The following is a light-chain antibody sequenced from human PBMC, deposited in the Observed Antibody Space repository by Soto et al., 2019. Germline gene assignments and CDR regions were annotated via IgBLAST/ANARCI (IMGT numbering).Light chain of an antibody. Sequence: DIVLTQSPGTLSLSPGERATLSCRASQSVGSIYLAWYQQRPGQAPRLLIYGASTRATGIPARFSGSGSGTEFTLTISSLQSEDFAVYYCQQYNNWWTFGQGTKVDIK. J-gene: IGKJ1*01. CDR2: GAS. CDR3: QQYNNWWT. CDR1: QSVGSIY. V-gene: IGKV3-15*01.